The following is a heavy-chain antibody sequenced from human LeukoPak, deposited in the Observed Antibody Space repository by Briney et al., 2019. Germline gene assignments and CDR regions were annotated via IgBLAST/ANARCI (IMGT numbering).Heavy chain of an antibody. V-gene: IGHV1-8*01. CDR2: MNPNSGNT. J-gene: IGHJ4*02. D-gene: IGHD3-22*01. CDR3: ARGREAQYYYDSSGYDY. Sequence: ASVKVSCKASGYAFTSYDINWVRQATGQGLEWMGWMNPNSGNTGYAQEFQGRVTMTRNTSISTAYMELSSLRSEDTAVYYCARGREAQYYYDSSGYDYWGQGTLVTVSS. CDR1: GYAFTSYD.